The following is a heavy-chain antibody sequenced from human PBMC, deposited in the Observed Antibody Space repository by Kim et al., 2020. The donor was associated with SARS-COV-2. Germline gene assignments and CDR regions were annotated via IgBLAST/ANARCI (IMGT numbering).Heavy chain of an antibody. V-gene: IGHV4-4*02. D-gene: IGHD4-17*01. J-gene: IGHJ5*02. CDR1: GGSISSSNW. Sequence: SETLSLTCAVSGGSISSSNWWSWVRQPPGKGLEWIGEIYHSGSTNYNPSLKSRVTISVDKSKNQFSLKLSSVTAADTAVYYCASEPKIYGDYVPNNWFDPWGQGTLVTVSS. CDR2: IYHSGST. CDR3: ASEPKIYGDYVPNNWFDP.